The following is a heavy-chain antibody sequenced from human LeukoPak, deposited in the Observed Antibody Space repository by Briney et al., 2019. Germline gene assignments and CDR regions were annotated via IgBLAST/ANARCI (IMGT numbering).Heavy chain of an antibody. J-gene: IGHJ5*02. CDR3: ARARAYYYDSSGLDP. V-gene: IGHV1-2*02. Sequence: ASVKVSCKASGYTFTGYYMHWVRQAPGRGLEWMGWINPNSGGTNYAQKFQGRVTMTRDTSISTAYMELSRLRSDDTAVYYCARARAYYYDSSGLDPWGQGTLVTVSS. CDR1: GYTFTGYY. D-gene: IGHD3-22*01. CDR2: INPNSGGT.